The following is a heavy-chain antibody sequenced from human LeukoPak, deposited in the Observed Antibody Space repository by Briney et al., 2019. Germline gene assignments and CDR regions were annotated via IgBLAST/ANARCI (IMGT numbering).Heavy chain of an antibody. CDR1: GFTFSSYS. J-gene: IGHJ3*02. D-gene: IGHD2-15*01. CDR3: ARGSTEDIVVVVAATASAFDI. Sequence: GGSLRLSCAASGFTFSSYSMNCVRQAPGKGLEWVSSISSSSSYIYYADSVKGRFTISRDNAKNSLYLQMNSLRAEDTAVYYCARGSTEDIVVVVAATASAFDIWGQGTMVTVSS. V-gene: IGHV3-21*01. CDR2: ISSSSSYI.